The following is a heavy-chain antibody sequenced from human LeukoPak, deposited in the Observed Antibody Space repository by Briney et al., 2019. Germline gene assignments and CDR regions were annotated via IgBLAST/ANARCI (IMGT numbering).Heavy chain of an antibody. V-gene: IGHV1-46*01. Sequence: ALVKVSCKASGYTLTSYYMHWVRQAPGQGLEWMGIINPSGGSTSYAQKFQGRVTMTRDMSTSTVYMELSSLRSEDTAVYYCASEAAPGRYFQHWGQGTLVTVSS. CDR1: GYTLTSYY. J-gene: IGHJ1*01. D-gene: IGHD6-25*01. CDR2: INPSGGST. CDR3: ASEAAPGRYFQH.